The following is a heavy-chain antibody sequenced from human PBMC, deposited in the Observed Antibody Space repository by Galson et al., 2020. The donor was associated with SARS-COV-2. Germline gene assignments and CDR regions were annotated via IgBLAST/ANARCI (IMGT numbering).Heavy chain of an antibody. Sequence: GGSLRLSCRASGFTFSSSAMHWVRQAPGKGLEWVAIISYDGTKRYNLDSVKGRFTISRDNSKNTLYLQMDSLTTEDTAVYYCARETDDYTSSWDDYCGQGTLVTVAS. V-gene: IGHV3-30*04. CDR3: ARETDDYTSSWDDY. CDR2: ISYDGTKR. J-gene: IGHJ4*02. CDR1: GFTFSSSA. D-gene: IGHD6-13*01.